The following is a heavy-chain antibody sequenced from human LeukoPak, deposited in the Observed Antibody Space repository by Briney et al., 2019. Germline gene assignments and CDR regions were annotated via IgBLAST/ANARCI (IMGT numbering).Heavy chain of an antibody. CDR2: INTSSSYI. Sequence: GGALRLSCAAPGFTFSSYSMNLVRPAPGKGLGWGSFINTSSSYIYYADSVKGRFTISRDNAKNSVYLQMNSLRAEDTAVYYCARGPMFRGVIIRRSKSGYFDYWGQGTLVTVSS. CDR1: GFTFSSYS. D-gene: IGHD3-10*01. V-gene: IGHV3-21*06. CDR3: ARGPMFRGVIIRRSKSGYFDY. J-gene: IGHJ4*02.